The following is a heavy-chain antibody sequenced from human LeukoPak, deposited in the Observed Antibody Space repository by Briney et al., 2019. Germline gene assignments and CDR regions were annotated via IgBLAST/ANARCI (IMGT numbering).Heavy chain of an antibody. CDR3: ARDGLPDGYNTKGDY. CDR2: IIPIFGTA. J-gene: IGHJ4*02. CDR1: GGTFSSYA. V-gene: IGHV1-69*05. D-gene: IGHD5-24*01. Sequence: SVKVSCKASGGTFSSYAISWVRQAPGQGLEWMGRIIPIFGTANYAQKFQGRVTITTDESTSTAYMELSSLRSGDTAVYYCARDGLPDGYNTKGDYWGQGTLVTVSS.